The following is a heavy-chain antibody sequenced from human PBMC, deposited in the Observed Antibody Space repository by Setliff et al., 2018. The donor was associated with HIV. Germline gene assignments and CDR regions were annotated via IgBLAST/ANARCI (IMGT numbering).Heavy chain of an antibody. CDR1: GASITTNSYY. D-gene: IGHD2-21*01. V-gene: IGHV4-39*01. Sequence: SETLSLTCAVSGASITTNSYYWGWIRQPPGKGLEYIGTMYYSGSTYYNPSLRSRVTISVDTSKTHISLRLSSVTAADTAVYYCARHVTVVAYFETLAGSFNYWGQGTLVTVSS. CDR2: MYYSGST. J-gene: IGHJ4*02. CDR3: ARHVTVVAYFETLAGSFNY.